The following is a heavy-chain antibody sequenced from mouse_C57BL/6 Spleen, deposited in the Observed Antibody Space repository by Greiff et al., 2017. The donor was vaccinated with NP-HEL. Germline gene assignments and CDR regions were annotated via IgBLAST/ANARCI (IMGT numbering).Heavy chain of an antibody. CDR1: GYAFSSSW. CDR2: IYPGGGAT. J-gene: IGHJ2*01. D-gene: IGHD1-1*01. V-gene: IGHV1-82*01. CDR3: AREGYYGSFDY. Sequence: VQLQQSGPELVKPGASVKISCKASGYAFSSSWMNWVKQRPGKGLEWLGRIYPGGGATNYNGKFKGKATLTADKSSSTAYMQLSSLTSEDSAVYFCAREGYYGSFDYWGQGTTLTVSS.